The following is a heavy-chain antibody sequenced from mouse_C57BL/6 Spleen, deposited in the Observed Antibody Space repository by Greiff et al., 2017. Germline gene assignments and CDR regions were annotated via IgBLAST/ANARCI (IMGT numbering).Heavy chain of an antibody. CDR3: ARHVPMDY. J-gene: IGHJ4*01. CDR2: ISNGGGST. CDR1: GFTFSDYY. V-gene: IGHV5-12*01. Sequence: EVQLVESGGGLVQPGGSLKLSCAASGFTFSDYYMYWVRQTPEKRLEWVAYISNGGGSTYYPDTVKGRFTISRDNAKNTLYLQMSRLKSEDTAMYYCARHVPMDYWGQGTSVTVSS.